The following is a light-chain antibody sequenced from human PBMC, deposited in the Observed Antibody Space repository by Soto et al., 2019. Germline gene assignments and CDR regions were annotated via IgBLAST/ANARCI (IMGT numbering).Light chain of an antibody. CDR2: WAS. V-gene: IGKV4-1*01. CDR1: QSVLYSSNNKYY. CDR3: QQYYSTPWT. J-gene: IGKJ1*01. Sequence: DIVMTQSPDSLAVSLGERATINCKSSQSVLYSSNNKYYLTWYQQKPGQPPKLLIYWASTRESGVPDRFSGNGSGTDLTLTIRSLKAEDLAVYYCQQYYSTPWTFGQGTKVEIK.